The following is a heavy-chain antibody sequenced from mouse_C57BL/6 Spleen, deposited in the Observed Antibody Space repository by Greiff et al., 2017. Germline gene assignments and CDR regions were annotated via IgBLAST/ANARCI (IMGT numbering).Heavy chain of an antibody. CDR1: GFSLTSYG. CDR2: IWGGGST. D-gene: IGHD2-1*01. Sequence: VQVVESGPGLVAPSQSLSITCTVSGFSLTSYGVDWVRQPPGTGLEWLGVIWGGGSTNYNSALMSRLSISKDNSKSQVFLKMNSLQTADTAMYYCAKRGDGNYFSAMDYWGQGTSVTVSS. CDR3: AKRGDGNYFSAMDY. J-gene: IGHJ4*01. V-gene: IGHV2-9*01.